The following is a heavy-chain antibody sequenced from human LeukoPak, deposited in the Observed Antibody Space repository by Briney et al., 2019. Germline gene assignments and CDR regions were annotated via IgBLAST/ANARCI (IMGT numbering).Heavy chain of an antibody. D-gene: IGHD1-1*01. CDR3: ARDATGWEDTTYFDY. V-gene: IGHV3-11*01. Sequence: GGSLRLSCAASGFTFGAYWMSWIRQAPGKGLEWVPYISSSGNTIFYADSVKGRFTISRDNAKNSLYLQMNSLRAEDTAVYFCARDATGWEDTTYFDYWGQGTLVTVSS. CDR2: ISSSGNTI. J-gene: IGHJ4*02. CDR1: GFTFGAYW.